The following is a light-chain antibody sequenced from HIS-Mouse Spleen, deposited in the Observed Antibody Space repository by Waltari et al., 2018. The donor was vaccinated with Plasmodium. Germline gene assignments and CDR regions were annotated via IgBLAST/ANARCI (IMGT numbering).Light chain of an antibody. J-gene: IGKJ3*01. CDR1: QSVLYSSNNKNY. CDR2: WAS. Sequence: DIVMTQSPDSLAVSLGERATINCKSSQSVLYSSNNKNYLAWYQQKPRQPPKLLIYWASTRESGVPDRFSGSGSGTDFTLTISSLQAEDVAVYYCQQYYSTPFGPGTKVDIK. V-gene: IGKV4-1*01. CDR3: QQYYSTP.